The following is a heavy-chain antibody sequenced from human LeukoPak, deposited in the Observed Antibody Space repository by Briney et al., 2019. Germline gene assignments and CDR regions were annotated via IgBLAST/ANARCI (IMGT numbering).Heavy chain of an antibody. V-gene: IGHV3-23*01. CDR1: GFTVSSNY. J-gene: IGHJ4*02. D-gene: IGHD3-9*01. CDR2: ISGSGGST. CDR3: AKPIYDILTGYYYY. Sequence: GGSLRLSCAASGFTVSSNYMSWVRQAPGKGLEWVSAISGSGGSTYYADSVKGRFTISRDNSKNTLYLQMNSLGAEDTAVYYCAKPIYDILTGYYYYWGQGTLVTVSS.